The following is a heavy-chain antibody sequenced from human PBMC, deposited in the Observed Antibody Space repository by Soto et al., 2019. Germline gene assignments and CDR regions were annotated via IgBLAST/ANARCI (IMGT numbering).Heavy chain of an antibody. CDR2: ISAYNGNT. V-gene: IGHV1-18*01. CDR3: ARLSSYGDYDVPHPRYTIKPEKNYYYYGMDV. CDR1: GYTFTSYG. J-gene: IGHJ6*02. D-gene: IGHD4-17*01. Sequence: ASVKVSCKASGYTFTSYGISWVRQAPGQGLEWMGWISAYNGNTNYAQKLQGRVTMTTDTSTSTAYMELRSLRSDDTAVYYCARLSSYGDYDVPHPRYTIKPEKNYYYYGMDVWGQGTTVTVSS.